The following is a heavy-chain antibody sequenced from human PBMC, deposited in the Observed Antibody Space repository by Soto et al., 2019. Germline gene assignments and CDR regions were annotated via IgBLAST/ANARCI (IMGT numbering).Heavy chain of an antibody. V-gene: IGHV1-18*04. D-gene: IGHD6-13*01. CDR1: GYTFTNYG. Sequence: ASVNVSCKASGYTFTNYGISWVRQAPGQGPEWMGWISGFNGDTKYARKVQGRVTLTTDTSATTAYMELRGLRSDDTAVYYCARGGSSWSAEYYEHWGQGTLVTVSS. CDR3: ARGGSSWSAEYYEH. J-gene: IGHJ1*01. CDR2: ISGFNGDT.